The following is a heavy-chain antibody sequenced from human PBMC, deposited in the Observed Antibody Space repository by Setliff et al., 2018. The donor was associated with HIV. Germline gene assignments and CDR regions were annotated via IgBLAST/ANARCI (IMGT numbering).Heavy chain of an antibody. CDR3: ARGLSVYSYANVYYYHGMDV. CDR1: GGSLSSTTYY. D-gene: IGHD5-18*01. V-gene: IGHV4-39*01. J-gene: IGHJ6*02. CDR2: FHYSGST. Sequence: KPSETLSLTCTVSGGSLSSTTYYWGWIRQPPGKGLAWIGRFHYSGSTSYNPSPKSRVAISVDTSKSQFSLKMTSETAADTAVYYCARGLSVYSYANVYYYHGMDVWGQGTTVTVSS.